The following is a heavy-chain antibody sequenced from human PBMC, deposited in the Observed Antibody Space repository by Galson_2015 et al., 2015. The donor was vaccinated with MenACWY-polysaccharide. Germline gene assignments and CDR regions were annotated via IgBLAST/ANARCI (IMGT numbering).Heavy chain of an antibody. V-gene: IGHV3-15*01. D-gene: IGHD2-8*01. J-gene: IGHJ4*02. CDR1: GFIFSGAW. CDR3: TTVASYNGVCCPGY. CDR2: VKSKTDGGAT. Sequence: SLRLSCATSGFIFSGAWMSWVRQAPGKGLEWIGRVKSKTDGGATDYAAPVKGRFTISRDDSKNTLYVQMNSLKTEDTAVYYCTTVASYNGVCCPGYWGQGTLVTVSS.